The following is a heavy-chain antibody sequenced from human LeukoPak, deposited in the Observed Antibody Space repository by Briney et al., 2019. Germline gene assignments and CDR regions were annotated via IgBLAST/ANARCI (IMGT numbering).Heavy chain of an antibody. Sequence: GGSLRLSCAASGLTVSSNCMSWVRQAPGQGLERVSFIYSGGNTYYADSVKGRFTISRDNSKNTVQLQMKSLRAEDTAMYYCARRAGDYSHPYDYWGQGTLVTVSS. CDR1: GLTVSSNC. J-gene: IGHJ4*02. CDR2: IYSGGNT. V-gene: IGHV3-53*01. D-gene: IGHD3-22*01. CDR3: ARRAGDYSHPYDY.